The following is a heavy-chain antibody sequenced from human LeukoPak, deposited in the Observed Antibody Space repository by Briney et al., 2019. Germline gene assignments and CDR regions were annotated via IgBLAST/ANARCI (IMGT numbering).Heavy chain of an antibody. CDR1: GFTFRSYS. CDR3: ARDKEVVVAAVRYYGMDV. J-gene: IGHJ6*02. D-gene: IGHD2-15*01. CDR2: ISRSSSYI. V-gene: IGHV3-21*01. Sequence: GGSLRLSCAASGFTFRSYSMDWVRQAPGKELKWVSSISRSSSYIYYSDSVKGRFTISRDNAKNSLSLQMNSLRVEDTAVYYCARDKEVVVAAVRYYGMDVWGQGTTVTVS.